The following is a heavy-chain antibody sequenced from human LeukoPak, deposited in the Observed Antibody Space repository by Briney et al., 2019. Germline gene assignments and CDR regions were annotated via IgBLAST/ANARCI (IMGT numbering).Heavy chain of an antibody. J-gene: IGHJ6*02. V-gene: IGHV3-33*08. CDR1: GFTFSSYG. CDR2: IWYDGSNK. D-gene: IGHD3-10*01. Sequence: GRSLRLSCAASGFTFSSYGMHWVRQAPGKGLEWVAVIWYDGSNKYYADSVKGRFTISRDNSKNTLYLQMNSLRAEDTAVYYCARFGPRNPAYGMDVWGQGTTVTVSS. CDR3: ARFGPRNPAYGMDV.